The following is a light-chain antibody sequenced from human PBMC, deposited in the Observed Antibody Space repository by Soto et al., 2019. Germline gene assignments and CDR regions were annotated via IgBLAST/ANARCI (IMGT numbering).Light chain of an antibody. J-gene: IGLJ2*01. CDR1: SSNIGNNY. V-gene: IGLV1-51*01. Sequence: SVLTQPPSVSVAPGQKVTISCSGSSSNIGNNYVSWYQQLPGTAPKLLIYDTNKRPSGIPDRFSGSQSGTSATLGITGLQTGDEADYYCGTWDSSLSVVIFGGGTQLTVL. CDR3: GTWDSSLSVVI. CDR2: DTN.